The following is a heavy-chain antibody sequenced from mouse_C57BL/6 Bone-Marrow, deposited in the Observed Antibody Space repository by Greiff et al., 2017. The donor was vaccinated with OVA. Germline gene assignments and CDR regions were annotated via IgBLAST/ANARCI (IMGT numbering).Heavy chain of an antibody. V-gene: IGHV1-69*01. CDR3: ARSPYVNYLFAY. D-gene: IGHD2-1*01. CDR1: GYTFTSYW. Sequence: QVQLQQPGAELVMPGASVKLSCKASGYTFTSYWMHWVKQRPGQGLEWIGELDPSDSYTNYNQKFKGKSTLTVDKSSSTAYMQLIIRTSEDSAVYYCARSPYVNYLFAYWGQGTLVTVSA. J-gene: IGHJ3*01. CDR2: LDPSDSYT.